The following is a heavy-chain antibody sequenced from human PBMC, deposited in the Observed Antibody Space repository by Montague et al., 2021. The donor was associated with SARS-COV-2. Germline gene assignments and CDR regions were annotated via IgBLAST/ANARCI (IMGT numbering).Heavy chain of an antibody. CDR3: ARDSDYYDSSAGYYYGMDV. CDR2: IYYSGST. CDR1: GGSISSYY. V-gene: IGHV4-59*01. Sequence: SETLSLTCTVSGGSISSYYWSWIRQPPGKGLERIGYIYYSGSTNYNPSLKSRVTISVDTSKNQFSLKLSSVTAADTAVYYCARDSDYYDSSAGYYYGMDVWGQGTTVTVSS. D-gene: IGHD3-22*01. J-gene: IGHJ6*02.